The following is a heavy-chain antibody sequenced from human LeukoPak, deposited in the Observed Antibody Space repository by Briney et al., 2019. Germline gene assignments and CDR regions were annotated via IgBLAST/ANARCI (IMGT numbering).Heavy chain of an antibody. J-gene: IGHJ3*02. CDR2: IYGDASKT. Sequence: QPGGSLRLSCAASGFTFTTYTISWVRQAPGKGLEWVLSIYGDASKTFYADSVRGRFTIFRDSSKSMVYLQMNGLRVDDTALYYCAKDRVPDNGWHFNMWGQGTMVIVSA. D-gene: IGHD1-1*01. CDR1: GFTFTTYT. V-gene: IGHV3-23*01. CDR3: AKDRVPDNGWHFNM.